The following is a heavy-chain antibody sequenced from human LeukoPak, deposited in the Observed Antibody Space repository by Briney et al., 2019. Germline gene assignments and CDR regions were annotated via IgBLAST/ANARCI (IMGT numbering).Heavy chain of an antibody. J-gene: IGHJ4*02. V-gene: IGHV3-23*01. D-gene: IGHD2-2*01. CDR2: ISGSGTTT. CDR1: GFTFTSYA. CDR3: ARLGYCSSTNCFYFDY. Sequence: GGSLRLSCAASGFTFTSYAMGWVRQAPGKGLEWVSTISGSGTTTYYADSVKGRFTISRDNSKNTLYLQMNSLRVEDTAVYYCARLGYCSSTNCFYFDYWGQGTLVTVSS.